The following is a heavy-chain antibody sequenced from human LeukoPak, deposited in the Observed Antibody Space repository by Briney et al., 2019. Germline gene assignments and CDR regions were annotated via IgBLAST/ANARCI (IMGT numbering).Heavy chain of an antibody. CDR2: VITVISYI. V-gene: IGHV3-21*01. Sequence: GGSLRLSCAASGFVFSSYSFNWVRQAPGKWLEWVASVITVISYIKYADSVRGRFTISRDNAKNSVLLKMNSLRAEDMAMYYCVRLRRNSDSSGYFYYYDNWGQGTLVTVSS. CDR1: GFVFSSYS. J-gene: IGHJ4*02. CDR3: VRLRRNSDSSGYFYYYDN. D-gene: IGHD3-22*01.